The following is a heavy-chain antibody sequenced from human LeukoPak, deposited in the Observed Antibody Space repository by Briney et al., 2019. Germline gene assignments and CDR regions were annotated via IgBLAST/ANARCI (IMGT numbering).Heavy chain of an antibody. CDR2: ISYDGSNK. CDR3: AKASTRGSYGFDY. D-gene: IGHD5-18*01. Sequence: GRSLRLSCAASGFTFSSYAMHWVRQAPGKGLEWVAVISYDGSNKYYADSVKGRFTISRDNSKNTLYLQMNSLRAEDTAVYYCAKASTRGSYGFDYWGQGTLVTVSS. V-gene: IGHV3-30-3*01. CDR1: GFTFSSYA. J-gene: IGHJ4*02.